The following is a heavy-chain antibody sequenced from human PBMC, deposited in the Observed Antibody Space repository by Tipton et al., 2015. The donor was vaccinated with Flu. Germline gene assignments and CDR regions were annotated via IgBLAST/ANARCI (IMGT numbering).Heavy chain of an antibody. CDR2: LGYSGDGT. CDR1: EFTFSSYD. Sequence: GSLRLSCAASEFTFSSYDMSWVRHAPGKGLEWVSSLGYSGDGTTYADSVKGRFTISRDNSKNPLYLQMNSLRDEETAVYCCARSRGRWAFDIWGQGTMVTV. D-gene: IGHD3-16*02. J-gene: IGHJ3*02. V-gene: IGHV3-23*01. CDR3: ARSRGRWAFDI.